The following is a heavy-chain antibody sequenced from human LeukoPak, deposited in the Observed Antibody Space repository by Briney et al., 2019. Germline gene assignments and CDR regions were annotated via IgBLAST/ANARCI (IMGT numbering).Heavy chain of an antibody. J-gene: IGHJ6*03. Sequence: GGSLRLSCAASGFTFDDYGMSWVRQAPGKGLEWVSGINWNGGSTGYADSVKGRFTVSRDNAKNSLYLQMNSLRAEDTALYYCAREWRAVRGARDYYYYMDVWGKGTTVTVSS. CDR1: GFTFDDYG. D-gene: IGHD3-10*01. CDR3: AREWRAVRGARDYYYYMDV. V-gene: IGHV3-20*04. CDR2: INWNGGST.